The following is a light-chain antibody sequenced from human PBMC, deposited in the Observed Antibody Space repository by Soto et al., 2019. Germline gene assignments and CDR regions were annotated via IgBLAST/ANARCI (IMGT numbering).Light chain of an antibody. CDR2: GAS. CDR3: HQYGGSRT. Sequence: EIVLTQSPGTLSLSPGERATLSCRASQSASSNYLAWYQQKPGQAPRLLIYGASSRATGIPDRFSGSGSGTDFTLTISRRELEDFALYYCHQYGGSRTFGQGTKVEIK. CDR1: QSASSNY. J-gene: IGKJ1*01. V-gene: IGKV3-20*01.